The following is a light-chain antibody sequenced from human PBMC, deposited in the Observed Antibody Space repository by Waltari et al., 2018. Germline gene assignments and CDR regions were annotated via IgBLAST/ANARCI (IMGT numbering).Light chain of an antibody. V-gene: IGLV2-14*03. Sequence: QSALTQPASVSGSPGQSITISCPGTSSDVGHYDSVSWNQQHPGKAPKLIIYEVSNRPSGVSNRFSGSKSGNTASLTISGLQAEDEADYYCSSYTTSSTWVFGGGTKLTVL. J-gene: IGLJ3*02. CDR3: SSYTTSSTWV. CDR2: EVS. CDR1: SSDVGHYDS.